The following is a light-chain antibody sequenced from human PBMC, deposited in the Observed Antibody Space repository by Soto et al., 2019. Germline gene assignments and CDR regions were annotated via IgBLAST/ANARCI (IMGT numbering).Light chain of an antibody. J-gene: IGKJ1*01. CDR1: QSVSSSY. Sequence: EIALTQSPGTLSLSPGARAALSGRASQSVSSSYLAWYQQKPGQAPRLLIYGASSRATGIPDRFSGSGSGTEFTLTISSLQSEDFAVYYCQQSHNWPRTFGQGTKVDI. CDR2: GAS. CDR3: QQSHNWPRT. V-gene: IGKV3D-20*02.